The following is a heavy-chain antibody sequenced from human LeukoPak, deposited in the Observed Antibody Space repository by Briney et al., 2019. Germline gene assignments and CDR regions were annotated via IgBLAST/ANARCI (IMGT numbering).Heavy chain of an antibody. CDR2: IKQDGSEK. D-gene: IGHD3-22*01. CDR3: ARDKVDSSGYPYNWFDP. CDR1: GFTFSSYW. Sequence: PGGSLRLSCAASGFTFSSYWMSWVRQAPGKGLEWVANIKQDGSEKYYVDSVKGRFTISRDNAKNSLYLQMNSLRAEDTAVYYCARDKVDSSGYPYNWFDPWGQGTLVTVSS. J-gene: IGHJ5*02. V-gene: IGHV3-7*01.